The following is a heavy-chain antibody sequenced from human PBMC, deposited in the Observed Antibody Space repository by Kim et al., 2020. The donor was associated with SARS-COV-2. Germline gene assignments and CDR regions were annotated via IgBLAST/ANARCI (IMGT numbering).Heavy chain of an antibody. V-gene: IGHV4-39*01. Sequence: SETLSLTCTVSGGSIYSSNYYWGWIRQPPGKGLEWIGSIYYAGSIYYNPSLKSRVTMSIDTYESQFSLKLNSVTAADTAVYYCTRTRSNYDHYGMDVWGQGTTVTVSS. CDR1: GGSIYSSNYY. CDR3: TRTRSNYDHYGMDV. CDR2: IYYAGSI. J-gene: IGHJ6*02.